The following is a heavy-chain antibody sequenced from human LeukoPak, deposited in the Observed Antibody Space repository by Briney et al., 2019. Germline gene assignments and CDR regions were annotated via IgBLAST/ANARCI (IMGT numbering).Heavy chain of an antibody. Sequence: GASVKVSCKASGYTFTGYYMHWVRQAPGQGLEWMGWINPNSGGTNYAQKLQGRVTMTRDTSISTAYMELSRLRSDDTAVYYCASGIVATMNFDYWGQGTLVTVSS. J-gene: IGHJ4*02. V-gene: IGHV1-2*02. CDR1: GYTFTGYY. CDR3: ASGIVATMNFDY. D-gene: IGHD5-12*01. CDR2: INPNSGGT.